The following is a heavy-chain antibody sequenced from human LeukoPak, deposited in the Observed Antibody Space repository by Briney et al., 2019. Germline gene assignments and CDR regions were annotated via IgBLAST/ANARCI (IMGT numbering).Heavy chain of an antibody. CDR2: IKHDGSVE. J-gene: IGHJ6*03. CDR1: GFTFSSSW. CDR3: ARRTLPYLDV. V-gene: IGHV3-7*01. D-gene: IGHD1/OR15-1a*01. Sequence: PGGSPRLSCAASGFTFSSSWMTWVRQAPGKGLEWVANIKHDGSVESYVDSVRGRFTISRDNAENSLYLQMNSLRAKDTAVYFCARRTLPYLDVWGKGTTVTVSS.